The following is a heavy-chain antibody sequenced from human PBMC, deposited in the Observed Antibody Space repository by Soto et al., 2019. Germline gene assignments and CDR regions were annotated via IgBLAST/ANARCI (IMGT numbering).Heavy chain of an antibody. J-gene: IGHJ4*02. D-gene: IGHD6-19*01. CDR1: GFTLSSYA. CDR3: ARPDIVAAYSSGWYGGYYFDY. V-gene: IGHV3-30-3*01. Sequence: GGSLRLSCAASGFTLSSYAMHWVRQAPGKGLEWVALIPYDGSNKYYADSVKGRFTISRDNSKNTLYLQMNSLRAEDTAVYYCARPDIVAAYSSGWYGGYYFDYWGQGTLVTVSS. CDR2: IPYDGSNK.